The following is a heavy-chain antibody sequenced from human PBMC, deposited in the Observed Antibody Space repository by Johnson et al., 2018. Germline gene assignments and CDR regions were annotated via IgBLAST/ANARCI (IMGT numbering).Heavy chain of an antibody. Sequence: LVESGGGLVQPGGSLRLSCAASGFTFSSYSMNWVRQAPGKGLEWVSYISSSSSTTYYADSVKGRFTISRDNAKNSLYLQMNSLRAEETAGYYCARGTEVVEATYYYYYYMDVWGKGTTVTVSS. CDR2: ISSSSSTT. J-gene: IGHJ6*03. V-gene: IGHV3-48*01. CDR1: GFTFSSYS. D-gene: IGHD1-26*01. CDR3: ARGTEVVEATYYYYYYMDV.